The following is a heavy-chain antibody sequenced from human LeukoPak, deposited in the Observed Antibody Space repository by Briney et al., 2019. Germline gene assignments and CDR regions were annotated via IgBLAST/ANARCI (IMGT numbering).Heavy chain of an antibody. CDR2: IYYSGST. CDR1: GGSISSGDYY. V-gene: IGHV4-30-4*01. Sequence: PSETLSLTCTVSGGSISSGDYYWSWIRQPPGKGLEWIGYIYYSGSTYYNPSLKSRVTISVDTSKNQFSLKLSSVTAADTAVYYCARGDYYGSRSFDYWGQGTLVTVSS. CDR3: ARGDYYGSRSFDY. D-gene: IGHD3-10*01. J-gene: IGHJ4*02.